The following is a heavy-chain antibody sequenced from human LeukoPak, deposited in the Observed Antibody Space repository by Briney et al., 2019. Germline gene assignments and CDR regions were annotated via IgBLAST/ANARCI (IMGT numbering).Heavy chain of an antibody. CDR2: IWNDGSNE. Sequence: GGSLRLSCAASGFTFSHFGMHWVRQAPGKGLEWVAVIWNDGSNEYYADSVKGRFTISRDNSKNTVSLQMNSLRDEDTAVYYCAKDAQRGLDYSNSLEYWGQGTLVTVSS. D-gene: IGHD4-11*01. J-gene: IGHJ4*02. CDR1: GFTFSHFG. V-gene: IGHV3-33*06. CDR3: AKDAQRGLDYSNSLEY.